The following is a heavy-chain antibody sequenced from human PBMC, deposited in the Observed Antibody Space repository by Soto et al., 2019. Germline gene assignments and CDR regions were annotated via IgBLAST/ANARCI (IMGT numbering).Heavy chain of an antibody. V-gene: IGHV3-23*01. CDR3: AKVSSSWYSGFFDL. CDR1: GFTFNSHA. CDR2: LSDSGSST. Sequence: GGSLRLSCTASGFTFNSHAMTWVRQAPGKGLEWASGLSDSGSSTYYADSVKGRFTISRDNFMNTVYLQMNTLRVEDTAVYYCAKVSSSWYSGFFDLWGQGTRVTVSS. D-gene: IGHD6-13*01. J-gene: IGHJ4*02.